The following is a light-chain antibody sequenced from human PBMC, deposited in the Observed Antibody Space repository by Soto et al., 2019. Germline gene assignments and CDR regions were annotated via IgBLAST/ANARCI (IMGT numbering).Light chain of an antibody. Sequence: QSALTQPASVSGSPGQSITISCTGTSSDVGNYNYVSWYQQHPGKAPKLMIYEVISRPSGVSNRFSGSKSGNTASLTISGLQTEDEADYYCSSYTTSSTRVFGTGTKLTVL. CDR1: SSDVGNYNY. CDR2: EVI. CDR3: SSYTTSSTRV. J-gene: IGLJ1*01. V-gene: IGLV2-14*01.